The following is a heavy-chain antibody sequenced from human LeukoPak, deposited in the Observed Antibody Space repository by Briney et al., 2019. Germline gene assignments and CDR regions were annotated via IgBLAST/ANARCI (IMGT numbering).Heavy chain of an antibody. V-gene: IGHV4-39*01. CDR1: GGSISSSSYY. CDR3: ARLENYGSGIYYYYGMDV. J-gene: IGHJ6*02. Sequence: SETLSLTCAVSGGSISSSSYYWGWIRQPPGKGLEWVGCIYYGGSTYYNPSLKSRLTISVDTSNNQFSLKLSSVTAADTAVYYCARLENYGSGIYYYYGMDVWGQGTTVTVSS. CDR2: IYYGGST. D-gene: IGHD3-10*01.